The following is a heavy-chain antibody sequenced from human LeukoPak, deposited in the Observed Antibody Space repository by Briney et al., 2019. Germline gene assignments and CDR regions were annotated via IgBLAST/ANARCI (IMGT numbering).Heavy chain of an antibody. J-gene: IGHJ4*02. D-gene: IGHD4-17*01. Sequence: GGSLRLSCAASGFTFSIYDMHWVRQAPGKGLEWVAFIRSDGGNKYYADCVRGRFTISRDNSKNTLFLQMNSLRPEDTAVYYCAKAYGDYVSGFDYWGQGTLVTVSS. V-gene: IGHV3-30*02. CDR3: AKAYGDYVSGFDY. CDR2: IRSDGGNK. CDR1: GFTFSIYD.